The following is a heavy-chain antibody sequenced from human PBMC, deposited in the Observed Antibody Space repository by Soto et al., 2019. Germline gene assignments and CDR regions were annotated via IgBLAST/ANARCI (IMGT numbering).Heavy chain of an antibody. Sequence: PSETLSLTCAVSGGSISSGGYSWSWIRQPPGKGLEWIGYIYHSGSTYYNPSLKSRVTISVDRSISTAYLQWSSLKASDTAMYYCARHSSSSWYGPFDYWGQGTLVTVSS. CDR2: IYHSGST. J-gene: IGHJ4*02. V-gene: IGHV4-30-2*01. D-gene: IGHD6-13*01. CDR3: ARHSSSSWYGPFDY. CDR1: GGSISSGGYS.